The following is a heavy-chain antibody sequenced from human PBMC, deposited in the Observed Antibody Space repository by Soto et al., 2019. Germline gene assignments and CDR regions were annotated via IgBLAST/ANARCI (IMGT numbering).Heavy chain of an antibody. Sequence: QVQLVESGGGVVQPGRSLRLSCAASGFTFTNYAMHWVRQAPGKGLEWVAVISYDENNKKCADSVKGRFTISRDNSKNTGYRQMDSMRAEDTAVYYCAKKEGRVVDTTMVGIFDYWGQGTLVTVSS. CDR3: AKKEGRVVDTTMVGIFDY. D-gene: IGHD5-18*01. J-gene: IGHJ4*02. CDR2: ISYDENNK. CDR1: GFTFTNYA. V-gene: IGHV3-30*18.